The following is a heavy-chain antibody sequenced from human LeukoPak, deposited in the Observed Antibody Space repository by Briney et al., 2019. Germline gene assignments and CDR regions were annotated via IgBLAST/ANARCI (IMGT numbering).Heavy chain of an antibody. Sequence: PSETLSLTCTVSGGSISSSSYYWGWIRQPPGKGLEWIGSIYYSGSTYYNPSLKSRVTISVDTSKNQFSLKLSSVTAADTAVYYCARARYDYVWGSYRPYYFDYWGQGTLVTVSS. V-gene: IGHV4-39*07. CDR2: IYYSGST. CDR3: ARARYDYVWGSYRPYYFDY. CDR1: GGSISSSSYY. D-gene: IGHD3-16*02. J-gene: IGHJ4*02.